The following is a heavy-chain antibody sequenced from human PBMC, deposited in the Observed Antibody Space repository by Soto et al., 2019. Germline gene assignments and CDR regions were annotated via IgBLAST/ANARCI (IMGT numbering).Heavy chain of an antibody. J-gene: IGHJ4*02. Sequence: ASVNVSCKASGYTFTGYYMHWVRQAPGQGLECMGWINPNSGGTNYAQKFQGRVTMTRDTSISTAYMELSRLRSDDTAVYYCARSPPRSTYYYGSGSYSLDYWGQGTLVTVSS. CDR2: INPNSGGT. CDR1: GYTFTGYY. CDR3: ARSPPRSTYYYGSGSYSLDY. V-gene: IGHV1-2*02. D-gene: IGHD3-10*01.